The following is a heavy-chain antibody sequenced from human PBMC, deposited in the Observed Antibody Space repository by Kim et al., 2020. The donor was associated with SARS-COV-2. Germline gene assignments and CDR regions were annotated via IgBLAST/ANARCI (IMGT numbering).Heavy chain of an antibody. V-gene: IGHV4-59*01. Sequence: RGSTNYNPSLRSRVTISVDTSKNQFSLKLSSVTAADTAVYYCARDISMTYWGQGTLVTVSS. CDR3: ARDISMTY. J-gene: IGHJ4*02. CDR2: RGST. D-gene: IGHD3-3*02.